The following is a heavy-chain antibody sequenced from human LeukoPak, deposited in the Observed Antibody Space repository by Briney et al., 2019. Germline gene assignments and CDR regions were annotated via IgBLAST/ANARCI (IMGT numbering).Heavy chain of an antibody. V-gene: IGHV3-30*18. Sequence: GRSLRLSCAASGFTFSSYGIHWVRQAPSKWLEWVAVISYDGSNKYYADSVKGRFTISRDNSKNTLYLQMNSLRAEDTAVYYCAKDLYSSGWYRVNYYYYGMDVWGQGTTVTVSS. CDR3: AKDLYSSGWYRVNYYYYGMDV. D-gene: IGHD6-19*01. CDR2: ISYDGSNK. J-gene: IGHJ6*02. CDR1: GFTFSSYG.